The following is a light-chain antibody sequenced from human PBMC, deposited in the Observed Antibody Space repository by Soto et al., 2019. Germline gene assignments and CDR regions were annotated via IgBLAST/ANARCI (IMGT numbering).Light chain of an antibody. CDR3: SSYAGNNNFV. Sequence: SVLTQPRSVSGSPGQSVTISCTGTSSDVGGYNYVSWYQQHPGKAPKLMISDVSKRPSGVPDRFSGSKSGNTASLTISGLQAEDEADYYCSSYAGNNNFVFGSGTKVTVL. J-gene: IGLJ1*01. CDR2: DVS. CDR1: SSDVGGYNY. V-gene: IGLV2-11*01.